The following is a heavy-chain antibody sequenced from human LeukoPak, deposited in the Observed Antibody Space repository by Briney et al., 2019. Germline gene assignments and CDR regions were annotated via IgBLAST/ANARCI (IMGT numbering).Heavy chain of an antibody. CDR1: GYTFTSYG. J-gene: IGHJ5*02. CDR3: ARLQVYYYGSGSYGNWFDP. Sequence: ASVNVSCKASGYTFTSYGISWVRQAPGQGLEWMGWISAYNGNTNYAQKLQGRVTMTTDTSTSTAYMELRSLRSDDTAVYYCARLQVYYYGSGSYGNWFDPWGQGTLVTVSS. D-gene: IGHD3-10*01. V-gene: IGHV1-18*01. CDR2: ISAYNGNT.